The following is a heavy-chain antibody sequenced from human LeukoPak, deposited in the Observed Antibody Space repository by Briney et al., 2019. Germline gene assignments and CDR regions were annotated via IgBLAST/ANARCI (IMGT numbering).Heavy chain of an antibody. V-gene: IGHV3-30*02. Sequence: GGSLRLSCAASGFTFSTFGMNWVRQAPGKGLEWVAFIRYDGNEKKYAEYVKGRLSISRDNSKNTLYLQVNSLRPEDTAVYYCAKGVSPGKYYNAFDYWGQGTLVAVSP. CDR2: IRYDGNEK. D-gene: IGHD3-10*01. CDR3: AKGVSPGKYYNAFDY. CDR1: GFTFSTFG. J-gene: IGHJ4*02.